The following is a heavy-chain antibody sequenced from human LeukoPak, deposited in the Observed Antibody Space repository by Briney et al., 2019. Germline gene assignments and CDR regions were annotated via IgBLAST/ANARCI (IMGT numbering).Heavy chain of an antibody. J-gene: IGHJ4*02. CDR1: GSTFSSYD. V-gene: IGHV3-13*01. CDR3: ARGSGSYPYYFDY. D-gene: IGHD1-26*01. Sequence: GGSLRLSCAASGSTFSSYDMHWVRQATGKGLEWVSAIGTAGVTYYPGSVKGRFTISRENAKNSLYLQMNSLRAGDTAVYYCARGSGSYPYYFDYWGQGTLATVSS. CDR2: IGTAGVT.